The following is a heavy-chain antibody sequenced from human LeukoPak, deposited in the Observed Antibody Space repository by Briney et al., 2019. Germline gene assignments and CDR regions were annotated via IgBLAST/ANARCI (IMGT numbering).Heavy chain of an antibody. D-gene: IGHD3-10*01. CDR1: GFTFDDYG. Sequence: PGGSLRLSCAASGFTFDDYGMSWVRQAPGKGLEWVSGINWNGGSTGYADSVKGRFTISRDNAKNSLYLQINSLRAEDTALYHCARDGYYGSGSYYNGPHYYYYGMDVWGQGTTVTVSS. V-gene: IGHV3-20*01. CDR2: INWNGGST. CDR3: ARDGYYGSGSYYNGPHYYYYGMDV. J-gene: IGHJ6*02.